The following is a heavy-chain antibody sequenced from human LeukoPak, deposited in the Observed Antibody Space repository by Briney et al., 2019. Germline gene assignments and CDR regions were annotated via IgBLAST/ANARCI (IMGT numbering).Heavy chain of an antibody. D-gene: IGHD3-9*01. CDR2: ISSSSSYI. J-gene: IGHJ4*02. Sequence: NSGGSLRLSCAASGFTFSSYSMNWVRQAPGKGLEWVSSISSSSSYIYYADSVKGRFTISRDNAKNSLYLQMNSLGAEDTAVYYCAGRYFDWLNDYWGQGTLVTVSS. CDR1: GFTFSSYS. V-gene: IGHV3-21*01. CDR3: AGRYFDWLNDY.